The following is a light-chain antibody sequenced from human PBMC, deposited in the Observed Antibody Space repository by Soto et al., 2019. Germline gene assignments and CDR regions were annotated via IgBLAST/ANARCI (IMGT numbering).Light chain of an antibody. CDR1: QSISSW. Sequence: DIQMTQSPSTLSASVGDRVTITCRASQSISSWLAWYQQKPGKAPKLLIYKASSLESGVPSRFSGSGSGTEFTLTISSLQPDDFATYYCQQYNSYPITFGPGTKVYIK. CDR3: QQYNSYPIT. V-gene: IGKV1-5*03. CDR2: KAS. J-gene: IGKJ3*01.